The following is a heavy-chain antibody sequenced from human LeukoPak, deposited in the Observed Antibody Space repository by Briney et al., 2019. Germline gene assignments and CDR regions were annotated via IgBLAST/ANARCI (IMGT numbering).Heavy chain of an antibody. CDR2: ISFSGNSI. V-gene: IGHV3-23*01. CDR1: GCTFSSYA. D-gene: IGHD2-21*01. Sequence: GGALRLSCAASGCTFSSYAMTWVRQTPGKGLEWVSLISFSGNSIYYADSVRGRFTISSDNSKDTLYLQMNSLRAEDTAIYYCAREGHSGDYFDYWGQGTLVTVSS. J-gene: IGHJ4*02. CDR3: AREGHSGDYFDY.